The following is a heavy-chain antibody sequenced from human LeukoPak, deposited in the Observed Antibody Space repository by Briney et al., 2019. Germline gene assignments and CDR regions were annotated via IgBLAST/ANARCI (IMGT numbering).Heavy chain of an antibody. Sequence: PGGSLRLSCAASGFTFSGSAMRWVRQASGKGREWVGRIRSKANSYATAYAASVKGRFTISRDDSKNTAYLQMNSLKTEDTAVYYCTGAAGTSFVYWGQGTLVTVSS. CDR2: IRSKANSYAT. V-gene: IGHV3-73*01. J-gene: IGHJ4*02. D-gene: IGHD6-13*01. CDR3: TGAAGTSFVY. CDR1: GFTFSGSA.